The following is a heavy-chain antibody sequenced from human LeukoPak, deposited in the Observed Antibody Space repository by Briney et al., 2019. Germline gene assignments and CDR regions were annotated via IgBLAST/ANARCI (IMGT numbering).Heavy chain of an antibody. J-gene: IGHJ5*02. Sequence: SETLSLTCTVSGGSINNYWSWIRQPPGKGLEWIGYMYYTGSTNYNPSLKSRVIISLDTSKNQFSLKLSSVTAADTAVYYCARGRGWFDPWGQGTLVTASS. V-gene: IGHV4-59*01. D-gene: IGHD5-24*01. CDR2: MYYTGST. CDR3: ARGRGWFDP. CDR1: GGSINNY.